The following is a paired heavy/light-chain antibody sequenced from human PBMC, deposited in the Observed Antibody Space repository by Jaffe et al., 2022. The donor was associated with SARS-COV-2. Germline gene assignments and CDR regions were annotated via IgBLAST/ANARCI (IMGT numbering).Heavy chain of an antibody. V-gene: IGHV5-51*01. CDR2: IYPGDSHT. Sequence: EVQLVQSGAEVKKPGESLKISCKASGYTFNIYWIGWVRQMPGKGLEWMGDIYPGDSHTRYSPSFEGQVTISADKSISTAYLQWSSLKASDTAMYYCARQDRPLASGLYYIDVWGKGTTVIVSS. CDR3: ARQDRPLASGLYYIDV. CDR1: GYTFNIYW. J-gene: IGHJ6*03. D-gene: IGHD3-10*01.
Light chain of an antibody. V-gene: IGLV4-69*01. CDR2: INTDGSH. Sequence: QLVLAQSPSASASLGASVKLTCTLSSGRTRYAIAWHQQQPGRGPRFLMKINTDGSHTKGDGIPDRFSGSSSGAERYLIISSLQSEDEADYYCQTWTTGIGGVFGGGTKLTVL. J-gene: IGLJ3*02. CDR3: QTWTTGIGGV. CDR1: SGRTRYA.